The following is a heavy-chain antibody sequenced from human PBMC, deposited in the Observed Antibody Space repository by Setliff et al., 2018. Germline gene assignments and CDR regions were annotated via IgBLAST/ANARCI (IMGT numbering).Heavy chain of an antibody. J-gene: IGHJ4*02. D-gene: IGHD4-4*01. CDR2: INPSGGLT. Sequence: ASVKVSCKASGYTFTAYYIHWVRQAPGQGLEWMGIINPSGGLTKYAQKFQGRVTMTSDTSTNTVYMELSRLRSDDTAVYYCARGGTTLTSYDYWGQGTLVTVSS. CDR1: GYTFTAYY. V-gene: IGHV1-46*01. CDR3: ARGGTTLTSYDY.